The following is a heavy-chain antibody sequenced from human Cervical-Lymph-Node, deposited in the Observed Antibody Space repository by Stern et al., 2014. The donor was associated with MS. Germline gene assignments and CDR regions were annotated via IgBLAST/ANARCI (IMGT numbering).Heavy chain of an antibody. Sequence: QMQLVESGPGLVKPSETLSLTCSVSGGSISSYYWNWIRPPPGKGLEWIANALHRGPPNYNPPLKMRVTIFQDTSINKIPLKLPSVTAADTAVYYCAGSGTYYPDYWGQGILVTVSS. V-gene: IGHV4-4*08. CDR3: AGSGTYYPDY. D-gene: IGHD3-3*01. CDR1: GGSISSYY. J-gene: IGHJ4*02. CDR2: ALHRGPP.